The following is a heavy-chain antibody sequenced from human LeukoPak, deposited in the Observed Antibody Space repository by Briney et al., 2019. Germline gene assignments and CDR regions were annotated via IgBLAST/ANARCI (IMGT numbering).Heavy chain of an antibody. V-gene: IGHV3-48*04. D-gene: IGHD2-2*01. CDR2: ISGRSTSSDGGAM. Sequence: GGSLRLSCTASGFTFSTYSMNWVREAPGRGLEWVSYISGRSTSSDGGAMQYADSVKGRFTISRDNAKNTLCLQMNSLRAEDTAVYYCARGLVVPAAMRGYYYYYGMDVWGQGTTVTVSS. CDR1: GFTFSTYS. CDR3: ARGLVVPAAMRGYYYYYGMDV. J-gene: IGHJ6*02.